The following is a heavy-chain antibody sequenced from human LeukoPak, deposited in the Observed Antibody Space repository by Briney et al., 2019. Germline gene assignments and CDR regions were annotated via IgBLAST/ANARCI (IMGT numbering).Heavy chain of an antibody. Sequence: PGGSLRLSRGASGFTFGGYWMTCVRQAPGKGLEWVANIKGDGSDKYYVDSVKGRFTISRDNAKNSLYLQMNSLRAEDTALYYCARVRYTSSWYYFDYWGQGTLVTVSS. D-gene: IGHD6-13*01. J-gene: IGHJ4*02. CDR1: GFTFGGYW. V-gene: IGHV3-7*05. CDR2: IKGDGSDK. CDR3: ARVRYTSSWYYFDY.